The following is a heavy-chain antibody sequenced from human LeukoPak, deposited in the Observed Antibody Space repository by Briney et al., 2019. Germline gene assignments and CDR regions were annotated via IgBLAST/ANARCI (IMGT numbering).Heavy chain of an antibody. V-gene: IGHV3-21*04. J-gene: IGHJ5*02. CDR3: AKDGTGLLWFGELKYWFDP. CDR2: ISSSSSYI. Sequence: GGSLRLSCAASGFTFSSYSMNWVRQAPGKGLEWVSSISSSSSYIYYADSVKGRFTISRDNAKNSLYLQMNSLRAEDTAVYYCAKDGTGLLWFGELKYWFDPWGQGTLVTVSS. D-gene: IGHD3-10*01. CDR1: GFTFSSYS.